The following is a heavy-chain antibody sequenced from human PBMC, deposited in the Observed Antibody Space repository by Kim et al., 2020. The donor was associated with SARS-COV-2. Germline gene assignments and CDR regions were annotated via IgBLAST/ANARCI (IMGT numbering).Heavy chain of an antibody. Sequence: SETLSLTCAVYGGSFSGYYWSWVRQPPGKGLEWIGEINHSGTTNYNPSLKSRVTISVDTSKHQFSLKLSSVTAADTAVYYCARESTVPDWYFDLWGRGTLVTVSS. V-gene: IGHV4-34*01. CDR2: INHSGTT. CDR3: ARESTVPDWYFDL. D-gene: IGHD3-10*01. J-gene: IGHJ2*01. CDR1: GGSFSGYY.